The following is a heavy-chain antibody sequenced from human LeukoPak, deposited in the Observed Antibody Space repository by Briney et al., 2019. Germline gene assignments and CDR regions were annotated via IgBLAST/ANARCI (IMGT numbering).Heavy chain of an antibody. CDR3: ARRAGAYSHPYDY. J-gene: IGHJ4*02. Sequence: GGSLRLSCTVSGFTVSGNSMSWVRQAPGKGLEWVSFIYSDNTHYSDSVKGRFTISRDNSKNTLYLQMNSLRAEDTAVYYCARRAGAYSHPYDYWGQGTLVTVSS. D-gene: IGHD4/OR15-4a*01. V-gene: IGHV3-53*01. CDR1: GFTVSGNS. CDR2: IYSDNT.